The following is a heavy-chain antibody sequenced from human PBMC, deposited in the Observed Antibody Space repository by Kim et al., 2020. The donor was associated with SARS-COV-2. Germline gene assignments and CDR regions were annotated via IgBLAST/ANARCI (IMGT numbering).Heavy chain of an antibody. CDR2: IYYSGST. CDR3: ARELGIAVARWYYFDY. CDR1: GGSISSYY. J-gene: IGHJ4*02. V-gene: IGHV4-59*01. D-gene: IGHD6-19*01. Sequence: SETLSLTCTVSGGSISSYYWSWIRQPPGKGLEWIGYIYYSGSTNYNPSLKSRVTISVDTSKNQFSLKLSSVTAADTAVYYCARELGIAVARWYYFDYWGQGTLVTVSS.